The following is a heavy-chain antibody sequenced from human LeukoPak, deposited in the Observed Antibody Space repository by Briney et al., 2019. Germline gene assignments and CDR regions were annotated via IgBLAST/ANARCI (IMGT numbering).Heavy chain of an antibody. Sequence: PSESLSLTCTVSGGSISIYYWRCIPDPPGKELENSGYIYYTGRPNTTTSLKSRVPLYVDTSKTPISLKLRSVTAADTAVYYCGRHTDWSLGSGCYYYMDVWGKGTTVTVS. CDR3: GRHTDWSLGSGCYYYMDV. V-gene: IGHV4-59*08. CDR1: GGSISIYY. D-gene: IGHD3-9*01. CDR2: IYYTGRP. J-gene: IGHJ6*03.